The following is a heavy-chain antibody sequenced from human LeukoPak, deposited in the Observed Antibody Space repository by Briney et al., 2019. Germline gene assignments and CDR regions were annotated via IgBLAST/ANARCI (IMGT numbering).Heavy chain of an antibody. D-gene: IGHD3-10*01. Sequence: GGSLRLSCSASGFTFTTYAMHWVRQAPGKGLEYVSGISANGATTYYADSVQGRFTISRDNSKNTLYLQMSSLSVEDTALYYCVKDRLYYYGSGTYFDYLGQGTLVTVSS. CDR1: GFTFTTYA. V-gene: IGHV3-64D*06. J-gene: IGHJ4*02. CDR3: VKDRLYYYGSGTYFDY. CDR2: ISANGATT.